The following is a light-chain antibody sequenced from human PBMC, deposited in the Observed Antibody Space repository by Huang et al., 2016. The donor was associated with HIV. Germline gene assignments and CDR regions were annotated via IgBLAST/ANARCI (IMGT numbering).Light chain of an antibody. J-gene: IGKJ3*01. CDR3: QQYYSLFT. V-gene: IGKV4-1*01. CDR2: WAS. Sequence: DIVMTQSPDSLAVSLGERATINCKSSQSVLYSSNNKNYLAWYQQKPGQPPKLLIYWASTRESGVPYRFSGSGSGTDFTLTISSLQAEDVAVYYCQQYYSLFTFGPGTKVDIK. CDR1: QSVLYSSNNKNY.